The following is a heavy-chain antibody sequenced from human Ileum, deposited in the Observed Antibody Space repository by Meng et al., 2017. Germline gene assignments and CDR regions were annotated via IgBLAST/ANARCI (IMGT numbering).Heavy chain of an antibody. CDR3: ARADYVRYFDL. Sequence: QVQLQESGPGLVKPSETLSLTCAVSGVSIESNNWWTWIRQPPGQGLEWIGEVYHSGSTHYNPSLQSRVTISIDNSKNRFSLSLNSVTAADTAIYYCARADYVRYFDLWGRGTLVTVSS. CDR2: VYHSGST. CDR1: GVSIESNNW. D-gene: IGHD3-10*02. J-gene: IGHJ2*01. V-gene: IGHV4-4*02.